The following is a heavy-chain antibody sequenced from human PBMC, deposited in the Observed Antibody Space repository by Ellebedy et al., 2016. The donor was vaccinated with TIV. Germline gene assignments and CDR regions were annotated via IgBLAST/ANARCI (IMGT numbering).Heavy chain of an antibody. J-gene: IGHJ4*02. CDR1: GFTFASYT. Sequence: GESLKISXAASGFTFASYTMSWVRQAPGKGLELVSGISGSGTSTYYADSVKGRFTIARDNSKNTLYLQMNSLRAEDTAVYYCAKDDYGGNSRWGQGTLVTVSS. CDR3: AKDDYGGNSR. D-gene: IGHD4-23*01. CDR2: ISGSGTST. V-gene: IGHV3-23*01.